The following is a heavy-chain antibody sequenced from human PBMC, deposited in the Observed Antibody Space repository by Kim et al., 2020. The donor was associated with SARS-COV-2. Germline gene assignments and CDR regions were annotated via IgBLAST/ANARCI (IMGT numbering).Heavy chain of an antibody. V-gene: IGHV1-69*04. CDR2: IIPILGIA. Sequence: SVKVSCKASGGTFSSYAISWVRQAPGQGLEWMGRIIPILGIANYAQKFQGRVTITADKSTSTAYMELSSLRSEDTAVYYCARGGVAGSLRAFDIWGQGTMVTVSS. CDR3: ARGGVAGSLRAFDI. D-gene: IGHD6-19*01. J-gene: IGHJ3*02. CDR1: GGTFSSYA.